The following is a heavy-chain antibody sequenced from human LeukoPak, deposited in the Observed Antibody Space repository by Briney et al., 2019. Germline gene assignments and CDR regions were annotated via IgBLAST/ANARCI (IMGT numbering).Heavy chain of an antibody. D-gene: IGHD2-21*02. Sequence: ASVKVSCKASGGTFSSYAISWVRQAPGQGLEWMGRIIPIFGTANYAQKFQGRVTITTDESTSTAYMELSSLRSEDTAVYYCARVRLGIVAVTAIPGAFDIWGQGTMVTVSS. J-gene: IGHJ3*02. CDR3: ARVRLGIVAVTAIPGAFDI. CDR1: GGTFSSYA. V-gene: IGHV1-69*05. CDR2: IIPIFGTA.